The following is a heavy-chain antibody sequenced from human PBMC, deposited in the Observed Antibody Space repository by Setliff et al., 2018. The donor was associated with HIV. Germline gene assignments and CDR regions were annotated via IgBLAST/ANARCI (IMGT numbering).Heavy chain of an antibody. V-gene: IGHV3-48*03. CDR1: GFTFSGFE. CDR2: ISSSGNTV. J-gene: IGHJ2*01. CDR3: ARALSWENWYFDL. D-gene: IGHD1-26*01. Sequence: GGSLRLSCTASGFTFSGFEMNWVRQAPGKGLEWVSYISSSGNTVYYADSVKGRFTISRDNAKNSLYLQMNSLRAEDTAVYYCARALSWENWYFDLWGRGTLVTVSS.